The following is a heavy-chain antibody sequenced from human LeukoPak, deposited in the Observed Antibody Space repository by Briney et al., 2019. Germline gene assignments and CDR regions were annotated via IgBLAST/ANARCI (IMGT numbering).Heavy chain of an antibody. V-gene: IGHV3-30*18. J-gene: IGHJ4*02. CDR2: ISYDGSNK. CDR1: GFTFSSYG. CDR3: AKEARGLIATDY. Sequence: PGGSLRLSCAASGFTFSSYGMHWVRQAPGKGLEWVAVISYDGSNKYYADSVKGRFSISRDNSKNTLYLQMNSLRAEDSAVYYCAKEARGLIATDYWGRGTLVTVSS. D-gene: IGHD2/OR15-2a*01.